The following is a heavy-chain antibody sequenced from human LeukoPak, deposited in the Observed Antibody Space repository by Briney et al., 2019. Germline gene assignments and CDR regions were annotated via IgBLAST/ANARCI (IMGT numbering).Heavy chain of an antibody. Sequence: GGSLRLSCAASGFTFSSFWMSWVRQAPRKGLEWVANIKQDGSEKYYVDSVKGRFTISRDNAKNSLYLQMNSLRAEDTAVYYCAREESYYDYIWGSYRFFDYWGQGTLVTVSS. CDR1: GFTFSSFW. D-gene: IGHD3-16*02. CDR3: AREESYYDYIWGSYRFFDY. J-gene: IGHJ4*02. V-gene: IGHV3-7*01. CDR2: IKQDGSEK.